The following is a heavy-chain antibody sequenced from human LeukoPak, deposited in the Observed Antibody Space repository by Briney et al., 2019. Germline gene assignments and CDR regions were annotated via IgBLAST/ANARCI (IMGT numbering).Heavy chain of an antibody. J-gene: IGHJ4*02. V-gene: IGHV3-23*01. CDR2: ISGSGGST. CDR3: AVRFSSSWHFDY. CDR1: GFTFSSYA. D-gene: IGHD6-13*01. Sequence: GGSLRLSCAASGFTFSSYAMNWVRQAPGKGLEWVSAISGSGGSTYYADSVKGRFTISRDNSKNTLYLQMNSLRAEDTAVYYCAVRFSSSWHFDYWGQGTLVTVSS.